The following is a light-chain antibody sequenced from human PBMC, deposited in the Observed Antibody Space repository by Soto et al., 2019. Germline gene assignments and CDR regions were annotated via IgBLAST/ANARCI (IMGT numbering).Light chain of an antibody. V-gene: IGLV2-14*01. CDR1: NSDVGYYNY. CDR2: EVT. Sequence: QSVLTQPASVSGSPGQSITISCTGSNSDVGYYNYVSWYQQHPGKAPKLMIHEVTNRPSGVPNRFSGSKSGNTASLTISGLQAEDEADYYCSSYTSTTTYVFGTGTKVTVL. CDR3: SSYTSTTTYV. J-gene: IGLJ1*01.